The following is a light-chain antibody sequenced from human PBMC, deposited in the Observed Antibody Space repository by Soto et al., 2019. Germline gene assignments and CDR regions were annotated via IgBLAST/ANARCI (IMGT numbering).Light chain of an antibody. CDR2: ANT. Sequence: QSVLTQPPSVSGAPGQRITISCSGSSSNIRAGYDVHWYQQLPGTAPKLLIYANTNRPSGVPGRFSGSKSGASASLAITGLQAEDEADYYCLSYDSSLSASVFGGGTKLTVL. CDR3: LSYDSSLSASV. V-gene: IGLV1-40*01. J-gene: IGLJ2*01. CDR1: SSNIRAGYD.